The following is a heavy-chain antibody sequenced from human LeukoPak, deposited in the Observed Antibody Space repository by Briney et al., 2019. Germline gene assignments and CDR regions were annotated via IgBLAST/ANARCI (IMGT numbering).Heavy chain of an antibody. CDR1: GFTFGTYW. V-gene: IGHV3-7*01. J-gene: IGHJ4*02. CDR3: ARAEATTNPFDY. D-gene: IGHD1-26*01. Sequence: GGSLRLSCGGSGFTFGTYWMSWVRQAPGKGLEWVANIKQDGSEKYYVDSVKGRFTISRDNAKNSLYLQMNSLRAEDTAVYYCARAEATTNPFDYWGQGTLVTVSS. CDR2: IKQDGSEK.